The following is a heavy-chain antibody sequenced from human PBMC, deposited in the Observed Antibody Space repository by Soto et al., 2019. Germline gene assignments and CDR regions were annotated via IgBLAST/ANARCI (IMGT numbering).Heavy chain of an antibody. D-gene: IGHD3-3*01. CDR3: ASNIFYDFWSGYYAFDI. Sequence: EVQLVESGGDFVQPGGSLRLSCVASGFILSSYWMSWVRQAPGQGLEWVANIKPDGSGKYYVDSVKGRFTISRDNAKNSLYLQMNSLRAEDTAVYYCASNIFYDFWSGYYAFDIWGRGTMVTVSS. CDR1: GFILSSYW. J-gene: IGHJ3*02. V-gene: IGHV3-7*01. CDR2: IKPDGSGK.